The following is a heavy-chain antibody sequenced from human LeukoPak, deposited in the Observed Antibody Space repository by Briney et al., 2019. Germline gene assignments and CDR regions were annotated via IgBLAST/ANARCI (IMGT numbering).Heavy chain of an antibody. V-gene: IGHV1-69*04. CDR3: ARGLISGSSDY. CDR1: GGTFSSYA. CDR2: IIPILGIA. D-gene: IGHD1-26*01. J-gene: IGHJ4*02. Sequence: SVKVSCKASGGTFSSYAISWVRQAPGQGLEWMGRIIPILGIANYAQKFQGRVTITADKSTSTAYMELSSLRSEDTAVYYCARGLISGSSDYWGQGTLVTISS.